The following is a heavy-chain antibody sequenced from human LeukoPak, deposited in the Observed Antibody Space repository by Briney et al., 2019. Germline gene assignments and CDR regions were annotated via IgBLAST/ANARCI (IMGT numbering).Heavy chain of an antibody. CDR3: VRDRDYYVFDL. CDR1: GFIFTNYW. Sequence: PGGSLRLSCAASGFIFTNYWMTWARQTPGKGLEWVANIMKDGGDKYYVDSVKGRFTISRDNAKNSVYLQMNSLRAEDTAVYCCVRDRDYYVFDLWGQGTLVTVSS. V-gene: IGHV3-7*01. CDR2: IMKDGGDK. D-gene: IGHD3-10*02. J-gene: IGHJ4*02.